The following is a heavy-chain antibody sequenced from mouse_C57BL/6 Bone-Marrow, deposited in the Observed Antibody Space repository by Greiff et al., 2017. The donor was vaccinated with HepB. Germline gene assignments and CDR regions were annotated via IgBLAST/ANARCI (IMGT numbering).Heavy chain of an antibody. D-gene: IGHD2-3*01. CDR2: ISSGSSTI. Sequence: EVKLVESGGGLVKPGGSLKLSCAASGFTFSDYGMHWVRQAPEKGLEWVAYISSGSSTIYYADTVKGRFTISRDNAKNTLFLQMTSLRSEDTAMYYCARRDGHAWFAYWGQGTLVTVSA. V-gene: IGHV5-17*01. CDR1: GFTFSDYG. J-gene: IGHJ3*01. CDR3: ARRDGHAWFAY.